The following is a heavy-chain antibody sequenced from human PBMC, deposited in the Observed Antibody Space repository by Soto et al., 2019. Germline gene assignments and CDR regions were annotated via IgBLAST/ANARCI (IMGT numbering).Heavy chain of an antibody. CDR1: GFTFSDYY. J-gene: IGHJ4*02. Sequence: PGGSLRLSCAASGFTFSDYYMSWIRQAPGKGLEWVSYISTSSTYTNYADSVKGRFTISRDNAKNSLYLQMNSLRAEDTAVYYCARLIAVAAPIDYWGQGTLVTVS. CDR2: ISTSSTYT. D-gene: IGHD6-19*01. V-gene: IGHV3-11*03. CDR3: ARLIAVAAPIDY.